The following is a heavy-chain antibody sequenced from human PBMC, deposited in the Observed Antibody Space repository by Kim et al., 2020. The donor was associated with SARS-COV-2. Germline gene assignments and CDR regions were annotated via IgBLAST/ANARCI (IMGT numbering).Heavy chain of an antibody. Sequence: GGSLRLSCAASGFTFSSCWMTWVRQAPGRGLEWVANIKQDGSEEYYVDSVRGRFTISRDNAKNSLFLQMHSLRVEDTAIYYCARDRAGDTTDDFWVQGTLAT. J-gene: IGHJ4*02. CDR2: IKQDGSEE. CDR1: GFTFSSCW. V-gene: IGHV3-7*01. CDR3: ARDRAGDTTDDF. D-gene: IGHD4-17*01.